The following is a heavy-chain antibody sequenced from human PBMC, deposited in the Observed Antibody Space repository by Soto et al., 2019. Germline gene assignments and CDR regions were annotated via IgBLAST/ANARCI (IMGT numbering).Heavy chain of an antibody. CDR2: LKDMSQNYAT. CDR1: GFSVSGWY. J-gene: IGHJ5*01. Sequence: EVHLVESGGGLVQPGGSARLSCAASGFSVSGWYMDWVRQAPGKGLEWVARLKDMSQNYATEYAASVKGRFTVSRHASQNSMYLQMNSLKIEDTAVYYCAREGDARWLDSWGQGTLVTVS. V-gene: IGHV3-72*01. D-gene: IGHD1-26*01. CDR3: AREGDARWLDS.